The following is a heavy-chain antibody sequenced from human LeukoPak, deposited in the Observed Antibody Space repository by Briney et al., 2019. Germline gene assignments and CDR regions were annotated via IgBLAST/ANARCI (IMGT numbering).Heavy chain of an antibody. D-gene: IGHD6-19*01. CDR3: ARYNSGWNDY. Sequence: PGGSLRLSCAASGFTFSSFNMNWVSQPPGKGLEWVSSISSTSSLIWSADSLKGRFTISTDNAKNSLYLQMDSPRAEDTAVYYCARYNSGWNDYWGKGTLVTVSS. J-gene: IGHJ4*02. CDR1: GFTFSSFN. V-gene: IGHV3-21*01. CDR2: ISSTSSLI.